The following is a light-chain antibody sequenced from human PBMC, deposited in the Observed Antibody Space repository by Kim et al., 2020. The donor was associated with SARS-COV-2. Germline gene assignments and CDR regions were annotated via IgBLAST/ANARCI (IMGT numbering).Light chain of an antibody. CDR2: DVF. Sequence: QSALTQPASVSGSPGQSITISCTGTSSDVGGYKYVSRYQQYPGKAPKLMIYDVFKRPSGVSNRFTGSKSGNTASLTISGLQAEDEADYYCSSYKSSGYAFGTGTKVTVL. CDR3: SSYKSSGYA. CDR1: SSDVGGYKY. V-gene: IGLV2-14*03. J-gene: IGLJ1*01.